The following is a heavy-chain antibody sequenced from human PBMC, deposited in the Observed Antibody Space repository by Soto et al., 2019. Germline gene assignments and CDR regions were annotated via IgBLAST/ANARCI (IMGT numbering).Heavy chain of an antibody. D-gene: IGHD3-16*02. Sequence: QVQLVQSGAEVKKPGASVKVSCKASGYTFTSYGISWVRQAPGQGLEWMGWISAYNGNTNYAQKLQGRVTMTTDTSTSTADMELRSLRSDDTAVYYCARFVAPVLVYYGMDVWGQGTTVTVSS. V-gene: IGHV1-18*01. CDR3: ARFVAPVLVYYGMDV. CDR2: ISAYNGNT. CDR1: GYTFTSYG. J-gene: IGHJ6*02.